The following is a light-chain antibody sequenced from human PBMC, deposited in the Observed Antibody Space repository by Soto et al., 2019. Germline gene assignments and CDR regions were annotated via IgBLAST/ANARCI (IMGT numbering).Light chain of an antibody. J-gene: IGLJ1*01. CDR3: ISYTSDDGRYV. CDR2: EVS. CDR1: NSDVGIYDF. Sequence: QSALTQPASVSGTPGQSITISCTGSNSDVGIYDFVSWYQHHPGRAPKLIVSEVSHRPSGVSNRFSGSKSGNTASLTISGLQSDDEADYYCISYTSDDGRYVFGTGTKLTVL. V-gene: IGLV2-14*01.